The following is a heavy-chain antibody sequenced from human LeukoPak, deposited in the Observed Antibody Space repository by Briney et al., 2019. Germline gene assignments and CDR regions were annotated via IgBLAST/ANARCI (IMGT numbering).Heavy chain of an antibody. CDR2: TSSSSSYI. D-gene: IGHD6-13*01. J-gene: IGHJ5*02. CDR1: GFTFSSYS. Sequence: GGSLRLSCAASGFTFSSYSMNWVRQAPGKGLEWVSSTSSSSSYIYYADSVKGRFTISRDNAKNSLYLQMNSLRAEDTAVYYCARDLPPPAAAAGWFDPWGQGTLVTVSS. V-gene: IGHV3-21*01. CDR3: ARDLPPPAAAAGWFDP.